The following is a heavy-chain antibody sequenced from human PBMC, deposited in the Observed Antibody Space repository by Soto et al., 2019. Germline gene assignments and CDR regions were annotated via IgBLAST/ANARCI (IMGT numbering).Heavy chain of an antibody. Sequence: EVQLVVSGGGLVKPGGSLRLSCAASGFTFSSYSMNWVRQAPGKGLEWVSSISSSSSYIYYADSVKGRFTISRDNAKNSLYLQMNSLRAEDTAVYYCARDQPGYSYGYGLGYWGQGTLVTVSS. V-gene: IGHV3-21*01. CDR3: ARDQPGYSYGYGLGY. D-gene: IGHD5-18*01. J-gene: IGHJ4*02. CDR2: ISSSSSYI. CDR1: GFTFSSYS.